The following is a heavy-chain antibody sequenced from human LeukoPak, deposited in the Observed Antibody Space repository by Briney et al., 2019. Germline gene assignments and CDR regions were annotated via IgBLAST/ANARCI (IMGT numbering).Heavy chain of an antibody. CDR3: ARGGYSGLGNAFRFDP. J-gene: IGHJ5*02. Sequence: PSETLSLTCTVSGCSINSYDWSWIRQPPGKGLEWIGYIYHSGSANYKPSLKSRVTISVDTSKNQFSLKLSSVTAADTAVYYCARGGYSGLGNAFRFDPWGQGTLVTVSS. V-gene: IGHV4-59*01. CDR1: GCSINSYD. CDR2: IYHSGSA. D-gene: IGHD3-10*01.